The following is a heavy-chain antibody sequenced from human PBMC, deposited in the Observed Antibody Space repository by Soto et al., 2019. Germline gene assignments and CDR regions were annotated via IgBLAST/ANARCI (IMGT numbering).Heavy chain of an antibody. D-gene: IGHD3-10*01. CDR2: INHSGST. Sequence: QVQLQQWGAGLLKPSETLSLTCAVYGGSFSGYYWSWIRQPPGKGLEWIGEINHSGSTNYNPSLKSRVTISVDTSKNQFSLKLSSVTAADTAVYYCARGLLYYGSGRGWFDPWGQGTLVTVSS. CDR1: GGSFSGYY. CDR3: ARGLLYYGSGRGWFDP. J-gene: IGHJ5*02. V-gene: IGHV4-34*01.